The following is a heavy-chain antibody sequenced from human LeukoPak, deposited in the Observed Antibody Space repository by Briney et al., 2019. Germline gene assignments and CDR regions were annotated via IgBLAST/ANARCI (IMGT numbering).Heavy chain of an antibody. CDR3: ARTSLREYYYYGMDV. V-gene: IGHV4-4*07. Sequence: PSETLSLTCTVSGGSISSYYWSWIRQPAGKGLEWIGRIYTSGSTNYNPSLKSRVTMSVDTSKNQFSLKLSSVTAADTAAYYCARTSLREYYYYGMDVWGQGTTVTVSS. CDR2: IYTSGST. J-gene: IGHJ6*02. D-gene: IGHD6-6*01. CDR1: GGSISSYY.